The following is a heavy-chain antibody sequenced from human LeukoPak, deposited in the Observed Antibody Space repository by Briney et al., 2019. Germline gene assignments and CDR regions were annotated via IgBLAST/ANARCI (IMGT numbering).Heavy chain of an antibody. CDR3: AKALLRFGELLTFFDY. V-gene: IGHV3-23*01. J-gene: IGHJ4*02. CDR2: ITGGRSK. Sequence: GGSLRLSCAASGFTFNKYAMNWVRQAPGRGLEWVSGITGGRSKYYADSVKGRFTISRDNSKNTLYLQMNSLRAEDTAVYYCAKALLRFGELLTFFDYWGQGTLVTVSS. CDR1: GFTFNKYA. D-gene: IGHD3-10*01.